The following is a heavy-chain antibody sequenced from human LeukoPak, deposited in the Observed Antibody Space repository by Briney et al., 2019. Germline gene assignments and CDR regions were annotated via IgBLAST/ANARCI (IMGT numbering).Heavy chain of an antibody. V-gene: IGHV3-30*04. CDR1: GFTFRAYA. CDR2: ISNDGTIQ. Sequence: GRSLRLSCAASGFTFRAYAMHWVRQAPGKGLEWLAVISNDGTIQYYADSVKGRFTISRDNSRNIMNLQTDSLRPEDTALYYCARAMVRGVIPYWGQGTLVTVSS. D-gene: IGHD3-10*01. CDR3: ARAMVRGVIPY. J-gene: IGHJ4*02.